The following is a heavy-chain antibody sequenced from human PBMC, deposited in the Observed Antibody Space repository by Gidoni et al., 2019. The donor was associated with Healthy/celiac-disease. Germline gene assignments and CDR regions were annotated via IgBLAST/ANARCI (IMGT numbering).Heavy chain of an antibody. J-gene: IGHJ2*01. Sequence: QVQLQESGPGLVKPSETLSLTCTVSGGSVGSGSYSWSWIRQPPGKGLEWIGYIYYSGSTNYNPSLKSRVTISVDTSKNQFSLKLSSVTAADTAVYYCARGGYYYDSSGPHYWYFDLWGRGTLVTVSS. CDR2: IYYSGST. D-gene: IGHD3-22*01. CDR3: ARGGYYYDSSGPHYWYFDL. V-gene: IGHV4-61*01. CDR1: GGSVGSGSYS.